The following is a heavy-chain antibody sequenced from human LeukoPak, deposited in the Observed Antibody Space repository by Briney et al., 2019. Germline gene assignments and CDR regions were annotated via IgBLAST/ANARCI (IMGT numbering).Heavy chain of an antibody. CDR1: GFTFSSYA. CDR3: ARRDHGDYGEEY. J-gene: IGHJ4*02. Sequence: GRSLRLSCAASGFTFSSYAMHWVRQAPGKGLEWVAVISYDGSNKYYADSVKGRFTISRDNAKNSLSLQMNSLRAEDTAVYYCARRDHGDYGEEYWGQGTLVTVSS. D-gene: IGHD4-17*01. V-gene: IGHV3-30*04. CDR2: ISYDGSNK.